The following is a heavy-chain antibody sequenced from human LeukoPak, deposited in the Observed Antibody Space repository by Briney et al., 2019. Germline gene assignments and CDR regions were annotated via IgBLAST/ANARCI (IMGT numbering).Heavy chain of an antibody. CDR1: GFTFSSYS. D-gene: IGHD6-13*01. J-gene: IGHJ4*02. CDR2: ISSSSSYI. CDR3: ARVTSSSWYGRYFDY. Sequence: GGSLRLSCAASGFTFSSYSMNWVRQAPGKGLEWVSSISSSSSYIYYADSVKGRFTISRDNAKNSLYLQMNSLRAEDTAVYYCARVTSSSWYGRYFDYWGQGTLVTVSS. V-gene: IGHV3-21*04.